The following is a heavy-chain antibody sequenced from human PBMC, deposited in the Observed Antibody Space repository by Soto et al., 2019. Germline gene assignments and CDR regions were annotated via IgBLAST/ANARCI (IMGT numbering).Heavy chain of an antibody. Sequence: EVQLLESGGGLVQPGGSLRLSCAASGFTFSSYAMSWVRQAPGKGLEWVSAISGSGGSTYYADSVKGRFTISRDNSKNTLYVKMNSLRAEDTAVYYCASCGGDCYYNCFDPWGQGTLVTVSS. CDR2: ISGSGGST. CDR1: GFTFSSYA. D-gene: IGHD2-21*02. V-gene: IGHV3-23*01. J-gene: IGHJ5*02. CDR3: ASCGGDCYYNCFDP.